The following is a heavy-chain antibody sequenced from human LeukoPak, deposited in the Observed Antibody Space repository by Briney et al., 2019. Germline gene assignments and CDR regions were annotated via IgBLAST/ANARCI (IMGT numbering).Heavy chain of an antibody. CDR1: GGSISSGRYY. Sequence: SETLSLTCTVSGGSISSGRYYWSWIRQPAGKGLEWIGRIYTSGSTNYNPSLKSRVTIAVDTSNNQFSLKLSSVTDADTAVYYCAREVTIFGVVTRARFDPWGQGTLVTVSS. V-gene: IGHV4-61*02. D-gene: IGHD3-3*01. CDR2: IYTSGST. J-gene: IGHJ5*02. CDR3: AREVTIFGVVTRARFDP.